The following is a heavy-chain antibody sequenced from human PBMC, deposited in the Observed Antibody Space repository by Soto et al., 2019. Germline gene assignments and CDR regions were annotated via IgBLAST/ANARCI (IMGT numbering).Heavy chain of an antibody. CDR2: ISAYNCNT. Sequence: APVKGSRKASAYTFTSPGISCVRQPPGQVLEWMGWISAYNCNTNYAQKPQGRVTMTTDTSTSTAYMELRSLRSDDTALYYCANGAPHELYAYPTQRTLDL. J-gene: IGHJ2*01. CDR3: ANGAPHELYAYPTQRTLDL. V-gene: IGHV1-18*01. D-gene: IGHD2-2*01. CDR1: AYTFTSPG.